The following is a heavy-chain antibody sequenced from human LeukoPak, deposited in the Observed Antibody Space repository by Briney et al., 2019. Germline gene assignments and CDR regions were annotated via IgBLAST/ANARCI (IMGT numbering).Heavy chain of an antibody. D-gene: IGHD2-2*01. V-gene: IGHV3-30-3*01. J-gene: IGHJ6*02. CDR3: ARESSTGGMDV. CDR2: ISYDGSNK. Sequence: GRSLRLSCEASGFTFSSYAMHWVRQAPGKGLEWVAVISYDGSNKYYADSVKGRFTISRDNSKNTLYLQTNSLRAEDTAVYYCARESSTGGMDVWGQGTTVTVSS. CDR1: GFTFSSYA.